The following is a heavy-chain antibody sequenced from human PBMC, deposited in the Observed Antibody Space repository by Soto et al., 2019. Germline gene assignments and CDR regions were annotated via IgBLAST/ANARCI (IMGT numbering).Heavy chain of an antibody. D-gene: IGHD3-3*01. CDR3: ARIKLVEWFFISVDVYDMDV. V-gene: IGHV3-48*02. CDR2: ISSDSRTI. J-gene: IGHJ6*02. Sequence: QPGGSMRLSCVASGFSLSDYAVNWARQAPGKGLEWVSFISSDSRTIYYADSVEGRFTVSRDNARNSVSLQMDSLRDEDAAVYYCARIKLVEWFFISVDVYDMDVWGQGTPVPVSS. CDR1: GFSLSDYA.